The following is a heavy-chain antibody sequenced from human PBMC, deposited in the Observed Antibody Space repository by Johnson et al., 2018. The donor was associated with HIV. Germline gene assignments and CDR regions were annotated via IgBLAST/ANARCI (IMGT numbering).Heavy chain of an antibody. D-gene: IGHD3-22*01. Sequence: VQLVESGGGLVQPGGSLRLSCAVSGFSFRNYWMEWVRQAPGKVLVWVSRITSDGTRTTYADSVRGRFTISRDNSKNSLYLQMNSRRAEDTAVYYCGREPSDDMAHTDGFDIWGQGTMVTVAS. CDR1: GFSFRNYW. V-gene: IGHV3-74*01. CDR3: GREPSDDMAHTDGFDI. J-gene: IGHJ3*02. CDR2: ITSDGTRT.